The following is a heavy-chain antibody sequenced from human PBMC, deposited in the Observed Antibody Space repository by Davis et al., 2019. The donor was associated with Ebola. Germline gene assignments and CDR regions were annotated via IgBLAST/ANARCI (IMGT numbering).Heavy chain of an antibody. V-gene: IGHV3-48*04. J-gene: IGHJ6*03. CDR3: ARDEVLRSLGWPPTEQYYMDV. D-gene: IGHD3-9*01. CDR1: AFTFSSYN. Sequence: GESLKISCETSAFTFSSYNMNWVRQAPGKGLEWISYITSSSSLIYYADSVKGRFTISRDNAKNSLYLQMNNLRAEDTALYYCARDEVLRSLGWPPTEQYYMDVWGRGTTVTVSS. CDR2: ITSSSSLI.